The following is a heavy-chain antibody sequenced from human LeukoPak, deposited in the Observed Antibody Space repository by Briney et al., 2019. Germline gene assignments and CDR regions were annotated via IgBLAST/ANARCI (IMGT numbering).Heavy chain of an antibody. J-gene: IGHJ4*02. CDR2: INPSGGST. Sequence: ASVKVSCKASGYTFTSYYMHWVRQAPGQGLEWMGIINPSGGSTSYAQKFQGRVTMTRDTSTSTVYMELSSLRSEDTAVYYCARAACSGGGCYRYYFDSWGQGTLVTVSS. CDR3: ARAACSGGGCYRYYFDS. V-gene: IGHV1-46*01. D-gene: IGHD2-15*01. CDR1: GYTFTSYY.